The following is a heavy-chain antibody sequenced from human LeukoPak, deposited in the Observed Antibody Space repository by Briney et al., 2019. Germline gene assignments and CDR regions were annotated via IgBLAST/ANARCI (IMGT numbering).Heavy chain of an antibody. CDR2: INPNSGGT. CDR1: GYTFTGYY. J-gene: IGHJ6*03. D-gene: IGHD3-10*01. Sequence: ASVKVSCKASGYTFTGYYIHWVRQAPGQGLEWMGWINPNSGGTNYAQKFQGRVTMTRDTSISTAYMELSRLRSDDTAVYYCARTGITMVRGVIIYYMDVWGKGTTVTISS. V-gene: IGHV1-2*02. CDR3: ARTGITMVRGVIIYYMDV.